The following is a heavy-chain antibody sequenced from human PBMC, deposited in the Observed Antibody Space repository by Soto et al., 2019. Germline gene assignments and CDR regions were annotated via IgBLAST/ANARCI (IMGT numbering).Heavy chain of an antibody. J-gene: IGHJ4*02. V-gene: IGHV3-23*01. CDR1: GFTFSSYA. CDR3: AKDYYDSSGYYRPIDY. D-gene: IGHD3-22*01. Sequence: GGSLRLSCAASGFTFSSYAMSWVRQAPGKGLEWVSAISGSGGSTYYADSVKGRFTISRDNSKNTLYLQMNSLRAEDTAVYYCAKDYYDSSGYYRPIDYWGQGTLVTVSS. CDR2: ISGSGGST.